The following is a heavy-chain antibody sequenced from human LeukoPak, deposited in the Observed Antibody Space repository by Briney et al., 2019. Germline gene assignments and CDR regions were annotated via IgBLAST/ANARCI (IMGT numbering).Heavy chain of an antibody. CDR1: GFTFDESP. Sequence: GGSLRLSCTASGFTFDESPMSWVRQPPGKGLEWVTFIRGKAYGGTTEYAASVKGRFTISRDDSKSIAYLQMNSLKTEDTAVYYCTRYFGSGRAFEIWGQGTMVTVSS. CDR2: IRGKAYGGTT. CDR3: TRYFGSGRAFEI. J-gene: IGHJ3*02. V-gene: IGHV3-49*04. D-gene: IGHD3-3*01.